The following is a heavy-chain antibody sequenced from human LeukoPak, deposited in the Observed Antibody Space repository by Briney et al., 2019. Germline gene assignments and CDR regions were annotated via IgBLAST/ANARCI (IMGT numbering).Heavy chain of an antibody. V-gene: IGHV3-53*01. CDR1: GFTVSSNY. Sequence: GGSLRLSCAASGFTVSSNYMSWVRQAPGKGLEWVSVIYSGGSTYYADSVKGRFTISRDNSKNTLYLQMNSLRAEDTAVYYCARDPPEYGMDVWGQGTTVTVSS. CDR2: IYSGGST. CDR3: ARDPPEYGMDV. D-gene: IGHD1-14*01. J-gene: IGHJ6*02.